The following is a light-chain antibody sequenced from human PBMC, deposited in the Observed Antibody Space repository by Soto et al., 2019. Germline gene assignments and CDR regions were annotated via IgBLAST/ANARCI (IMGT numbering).Light chain of an antibody. Sequence: SVLTQPASVSGSPGQSITISCTRTSSDVGGYNYASWYQQHPGKAPKLMIYDVSNRPSGVSNRFSGSKSGNTASLTISGLQAEDEADYYCSSYTSSSTRVFGTGTKVTVL. V-gene: IGLV2-14*01. CDR3: SSYTSSSTRV. CDR2: DVS. J-gene: IGLJ1*01. CDR1: SSDVGGYNY.